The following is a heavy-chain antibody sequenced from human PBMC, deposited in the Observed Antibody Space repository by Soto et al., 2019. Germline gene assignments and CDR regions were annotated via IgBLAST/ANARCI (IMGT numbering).Heavy chain of an antibody. CDR1: GGTFSSYS. D-gene: IGHD1-26*01. CDR3: ARDGGRHSGGIDY. CDR2: IIPIFGTA. J-gene: IGHJ4*02. V-gene: IGHV1-69*01. Sequence: QVQLVQSGAEVKKPGSSVKVSFKASGGTFSSYSINWVRQAPGQGLEWMGEIIPIFGTANYAQKFQGSVTITADESTSTAYMELSSLRSEDTAVYYCARDGGRHSGGIDYWGQGTLVTVSS.